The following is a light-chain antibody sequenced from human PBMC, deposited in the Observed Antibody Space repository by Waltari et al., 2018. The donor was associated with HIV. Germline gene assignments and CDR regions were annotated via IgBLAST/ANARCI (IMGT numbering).Light chain of an antibody. CDR3: SSRDTPGRFWV. V-gene: IGLV3-19*01. CDR1: SLRFYY. J-gene: IGLJ1*01. CDR2: ASN. Sequence: SSELTQDPLVSVAPGQTARITCRGGSLRFYYGSWFQKRPGQAPRLLSYASNNRPSGIPDRFPRSTSGNTMSSAITATRADDEGDYFCSSRDTPGRFWVFG.